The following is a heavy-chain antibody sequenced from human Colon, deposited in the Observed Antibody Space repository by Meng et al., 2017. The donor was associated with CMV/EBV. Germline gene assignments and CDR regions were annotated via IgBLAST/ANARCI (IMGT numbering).Heavy chain of an antibody. CDR3: AKDQDSGSSQSYYFYDMDV. D-gene: IGHD6-6*01. J-gene: IGHJ6*02. CDR2: ISYDGSNN. Sequence: GGSLRLSCAASGFIFSYYIMHWVRQAPGKGLEWVALISYDGSNNYYADSVKGRFTISRDNSKNTLYLQMNSLRAEDTGVYYCAKDQDSGSSQSYYFYDMDVWGQGTSVTVSS. V-gene: IGHV3-30-3*01. CDR1: GFIFSYYI.